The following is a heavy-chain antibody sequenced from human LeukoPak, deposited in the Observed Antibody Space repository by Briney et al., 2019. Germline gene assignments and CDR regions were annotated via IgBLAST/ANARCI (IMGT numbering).Heavy chain of an antibody. V-gene: IGHV4-4*07. Sequence: SETLSLTCTVSGGSISGYYWSWIRQPAGKGLEWIGRIYYSGSTYYNPSLKSRVTISVDTSKNQFSLKLSSVTAADTAVYYCARDPIEGSSFDLWGRGTLVTVSS. J-gene: IGHJ2*01. CDR3: ARDPIEGSSFDL. CDR2: IYYSGST. CDR1: GGSISGYY.